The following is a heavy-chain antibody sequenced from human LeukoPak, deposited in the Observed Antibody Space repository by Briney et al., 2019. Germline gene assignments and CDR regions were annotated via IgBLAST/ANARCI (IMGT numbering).Heavy chain of an antibody. CDR2: IYYSGST. D-gene: IGHD6-19*01. CDR3: ARGQFDY. Sequence: SETLSLTFPVSGGSISSYYWSWIRQPPGKGLEWIGYIYYSGSTNYNPSLKSRVTISVDTSKNQFSLKLSSVTAADTAVYYCARGQFDYWGQGTLVTVSS. V-gene: IGHV4-59*01. J-gene: IGHJ4*02. CDR1: GGSISSYY.